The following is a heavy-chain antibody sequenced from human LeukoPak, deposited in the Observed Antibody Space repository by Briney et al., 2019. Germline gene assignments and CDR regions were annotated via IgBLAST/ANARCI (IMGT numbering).Heavy chain of an antibody. CDR3: ARVPPNYYYYYGMDV. CDR1: GYTFNNHY. Sequence: ASVKVSRKASGYTFNNHYMYWVRQAPGQGLEWMGIINPSGGSTSYAQKFQGRVTMTRDTSTSTVYMELSSLRSEDTAVYYCARVPPNYYYYYGMDVWGQGTTVTVSS. J-gene: IGHJ6*02. V-gene: IGHV1-46*02. CDR2: INPSGGST.